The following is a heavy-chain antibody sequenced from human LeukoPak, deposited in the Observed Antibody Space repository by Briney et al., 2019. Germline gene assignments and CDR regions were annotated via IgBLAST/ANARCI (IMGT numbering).Heavy chain of an antibody. CDR3: ARGRGYIYGYDY. Sequence: GGSLRLSCAASGFMLSNYDMHRVRQAPGKGLEYVSHISTNGGSTYYAISVIGRFTISRDNSKNTLYLQMGSLRAEDMAVYYCARGRGYIYGYDYWGQGTLVTVSS. D-gene: IGHD5-18*01. J-gene: IGHJ4*02. CDR1: GFMLSNYD. V-gene: IGHV3-64*01. CDR2: ISTNGGST.